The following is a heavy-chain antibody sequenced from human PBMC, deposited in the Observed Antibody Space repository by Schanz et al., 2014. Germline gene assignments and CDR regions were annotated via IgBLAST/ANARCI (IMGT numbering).Heavy chain of an antibody. Sequence: QVHLVESGGGVVQPGRSLRLSCAASGFTFSSYGMHWVRQAPGKGLEWVAIISLDGSNQYYADSVKGRFTISRDNSKNTLYLQMDTLRVEDTAMFYCARDMTIAPAWGQGTLVTVSS. D-gene: IGHD6-13*01. CDR3: ARDMTIAPA. CDR2: ISLDGSNQ. V-gene: IGHV3-30*03. CDR1: GFTFSSYG. J-gene: IGHJ5*02.